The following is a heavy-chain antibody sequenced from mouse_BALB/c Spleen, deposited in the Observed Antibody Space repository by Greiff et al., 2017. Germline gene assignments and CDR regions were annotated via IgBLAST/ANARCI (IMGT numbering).Heavy chain of an antibody. J-gene: IGHJ1*01. Sequence: EVKLVESGGGLVQPGGSRKLSCAASGFTFSSFGMHWVRQAPEKGLEWVAYISSGSSTIYYADTVKGRFTISRDNPKNTLFLQMTSLRSEDTAMYYCARAEGGDWYFDVWGAGTTVTVSS. CDR1: GFTFSSFG. CDR3: ARAEGGDWYFDV. CDR2: ISSGSSTI. V-gene: IGHV5-17*02.